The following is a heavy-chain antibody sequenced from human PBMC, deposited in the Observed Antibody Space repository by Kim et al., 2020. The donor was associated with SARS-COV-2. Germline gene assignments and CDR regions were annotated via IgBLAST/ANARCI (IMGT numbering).Heavy chain of an antibody. CDR3: ARDDSSGYYFDAFDI. J-gene: IGHJ3*02. V-gene: IGHV3-21*01. D-gene: IGHD3-22*01. Sequence: SVKGRFTISRDNAKNSLYLQMNSLGAEDTAVYYCARDDSSGYYFDAFDIWGQGTMVTVSS.